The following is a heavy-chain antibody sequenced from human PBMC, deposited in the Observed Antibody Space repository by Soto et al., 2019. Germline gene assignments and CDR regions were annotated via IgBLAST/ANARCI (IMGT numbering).Heavy chain of an antibody. CDR2: IKQDGSEN. D-gene: IGHD1-26*01. J-gene: IGHJ3*02. Sequence: GGSLRLSCGASGFTFSSYWMNWVRQAPGKGLEWVANIKQDGSENYYVDSVKGRFTISRDNVENSLFLQMNSLRADDTAVYYCARGLPTWRNDAFDIWGQGTMVTVPS. V-gene: IGHV3-7*03. CDR3: ARGLPTWRNDAFDI. CDR1: GFTFSSYW.